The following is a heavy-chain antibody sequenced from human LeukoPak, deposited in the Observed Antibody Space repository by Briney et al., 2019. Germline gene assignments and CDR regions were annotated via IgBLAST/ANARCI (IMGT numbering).Heavy chain of an antibody. CDR2: IYPGDSDT. D-gene: IGHD2-2*01. Sequence: GESLKISFKGSGYSFTSYWIGWVRQMPGKGLEWMGIIYPGDSDTRYSPSFQGQVTISADKSISTASLQWSSLKASDTAMYYCGLQQEGYYYGMDVWGQGTTVTVSS. V-gene: IGHV5-51*01. CDR3: GLQQEGYYYGMDV. J-gene: IGHJ6*02. CDR1: GYSFTSYW.